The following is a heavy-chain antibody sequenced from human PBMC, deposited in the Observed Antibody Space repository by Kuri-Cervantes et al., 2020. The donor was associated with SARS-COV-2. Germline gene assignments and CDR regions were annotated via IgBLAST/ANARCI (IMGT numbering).Heavy chain of an antibody. V-gene: IGHV3-33*08. CDR1: GFTFSYYY. Sequence: GESLKISCAASGFTFSYYYMSGVRQAPGKGLEWVAVIWYDGSNKYYADSVKGRFTISRDNSKNTLYLQMNSLRAEDTAVYYCARGGKDSSSLRMGRYFDLWGRGTLVTVSS. CDR3: ARGGKDSSSLRMGRYFDL. D-gene: IGHD6-6*01. J-gene: IGHJ2*01. CDR2: IWYDGSNK.